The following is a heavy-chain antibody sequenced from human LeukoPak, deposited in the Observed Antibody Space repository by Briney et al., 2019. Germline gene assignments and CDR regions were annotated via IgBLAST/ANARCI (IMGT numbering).Heavy chain of an antibody. CDR1: GESFSDYY. J-gene: IGHJ4*02. V-gene: IGHV4-34*01. Sequence: PSETLSLTCAVYGESFSDYYWSWIRLPPGKGLEWIEEINHSGSTNYNPSLKSRVTISVDTSKNQFSLKLSSVTAADTAVYYCARRQHSSGWPKIDCWGQGILVTVSS. CDR3: ARRQHSSGWPKIDC. D-gene: IGHD6-19*01. CDR2: INHSGST.